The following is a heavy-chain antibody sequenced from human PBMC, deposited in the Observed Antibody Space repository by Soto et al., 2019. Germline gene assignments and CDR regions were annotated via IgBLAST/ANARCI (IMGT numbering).Heavy chain of an antibody. V-gene: IGHV1-18*04. CDR1: GYTFTSYG. D-gene: IGHD3-3*01. CDR2: ISAYNGNT. J-gene: IGHJ6*02. Sequence: GASVKVSCKASGYTFTSYGISWVRQAPGQGLEWMGWISAYNGNTNYAQKLQGRVTMTTDTSTSTAYMELRSLRSDDTAVYYCATVRFLEWTPYYYYGMDVWGQGTTVTVSS. CDR3: ATVRFLEWTPYYYYGMDV.